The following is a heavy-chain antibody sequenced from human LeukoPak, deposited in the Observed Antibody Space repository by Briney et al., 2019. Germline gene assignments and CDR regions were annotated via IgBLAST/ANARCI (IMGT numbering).Heavy chain of an antibody. D-gene: IGHD3-9*01. J-gene: IGHJ5*02. V-gene: IGHV3-48*02. Sequence: GGSLRLSCEASGFRFSDYSTNWVRQTPGKGLEWISYISSSDSTTYYTDSVRGRFTISRDNAKSSLYLLMNSLRDGDTGIYYCARNTIFHPWGQGTLVTVSS. CDR1: GFRFSDYS. CDR2: ISSSDSTT. CDR3: ARNTIFHP.